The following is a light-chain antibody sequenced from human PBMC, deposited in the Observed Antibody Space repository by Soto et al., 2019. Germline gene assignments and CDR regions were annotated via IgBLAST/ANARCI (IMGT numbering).Light chain of an antibody. CDR2: GAS. CDR3: QQYGNSPIT. V-gene: IGKV3-20*01. CDR1: QALNSTY. Sequence: IVLTQSPVTLSLSPGERATLSCRASQALNSTYVAWYQQKPGQAPRLLIYGASTRATGIPGRFSGRGSGTEFTLTISSLQSEDFGLYYCQQYGNSPITFGQGTRLEIK. J-gene: IGKJ5*01.